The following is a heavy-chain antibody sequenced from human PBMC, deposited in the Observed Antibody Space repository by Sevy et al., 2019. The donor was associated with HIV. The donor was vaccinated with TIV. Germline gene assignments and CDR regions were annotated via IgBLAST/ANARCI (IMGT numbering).Heavy chain of an antibody. J-gene: IGHJ6*02. Sequence: GGSLRLSCAASGFTFSSYWMHWVRQAPGKGLLWVSLINGDGGSANYADSVKGRFIISRDNAKNTLYLQMNSLRAEDTAMYYCARAYAHYGDSIGFYYGMDVWGQGITVIVSS. CDR1: GFTFSSYW. CDR2: INGDGGSA. CDR3: ARAYAHYGDSIGFYYGMDV. V-gene: IGHV3-74*01. D-gene: IGHD4-17*01.